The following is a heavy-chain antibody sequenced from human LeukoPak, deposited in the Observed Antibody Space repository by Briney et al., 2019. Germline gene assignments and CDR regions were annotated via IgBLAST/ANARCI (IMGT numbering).Heavy chain of an antibody. J-gene: IGHJ4*02. Sequence: GGALRLSLADPGFTFSSYSMHWGRPGPGKGLEWVAVISYDGSNKYYADSVKGRFTISRDNSKNTLYLQMNSLRAEDTAVYYCARDFDYWGQGTLVTVSS. CDR1: GFTFSSYS. CDR3: ARDFDY. V-gene: IGHV3-30*04. CDR2: ISYDGSNK.